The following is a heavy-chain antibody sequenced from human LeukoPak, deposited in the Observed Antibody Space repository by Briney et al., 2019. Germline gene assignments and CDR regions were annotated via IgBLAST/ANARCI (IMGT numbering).Heavy chain of an antibody. CDR1: GYTFTGYY. Sequence: ASVKVSCKASGYTFTGYYMHWVRQAPGQGLEWMGWINPNSGGTNYAQKFQGWVTMTRDTSISTAYMELSRLGSDDTAVYYCARVRRGSDYYGMDVWGQGTTVTVSS. V-gene: IGHV1-2*04. CDR2: INPNSGGT. D-gene: IGHD1-26*01. CDR3: ARVRRGSDYYGMDV. J-gene: IGHJ6*02.